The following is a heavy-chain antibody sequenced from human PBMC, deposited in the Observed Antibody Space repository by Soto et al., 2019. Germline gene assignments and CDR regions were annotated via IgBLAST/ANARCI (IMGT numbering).Heavy chain of an antibody. J-gene: IGHJ4*02. D-gene: IGHD3-16*01. CDR1: GDSVSDNSAA. CDR3: AREFPYYASSDSYLDY. V-gene: IGHV6-1*01. Sequence: SQTHSLTCAISGDSVSDNSAAWNWIRQSPSRGLEWLGRTYYRSKWYNDYAVSVKSRITVTPDTSKNQFSLHLNSVTPEDTAVYYCAREFPYYASSDSYLDYWGQGALVTVSS. CDR2: TYYRSKWYN.